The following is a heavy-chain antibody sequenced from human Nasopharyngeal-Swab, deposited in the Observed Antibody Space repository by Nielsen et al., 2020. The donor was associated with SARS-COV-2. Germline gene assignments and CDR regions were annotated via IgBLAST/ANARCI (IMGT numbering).Heavy chain of an antibody. CDR3: TRRAESGDDAFDI. V-gene: IGHV3-73*01. CDR1: GFTFSGSA. D-gene: IGHD3-10*01. CDR2: IRSKANSYAT. J-gene: IGHJ3*02. Sequence: GESLKISCAASGFTFSGSAMHWVRQASGKGLEWVGRIRSKANSYATAYAASVKGRFTISRDDSKNTAYLQMNSLKTEDTAVYYCTRRAESGDDAFDIWGQGTMVTVS.